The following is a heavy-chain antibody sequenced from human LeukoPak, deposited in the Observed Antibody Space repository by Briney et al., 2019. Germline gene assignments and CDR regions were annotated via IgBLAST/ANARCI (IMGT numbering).Heavy chain of an antibody. CDR3: AREGGITFDY. CDR2: ISYDGSNK. D-gene: IGHD1-14*01. V-gene: IGHV3-30-3*01. CDR1: GFTFSSCA. J-gene: IGHJ4*02. Sequence: PGGSLRLSCAASGFTFSSCAMHWVRQAPGKGLEWVAVISYDGSNKYYADSVKGRFTISRDNSKNTLYLQMNSLRAEDTAVYYCAREGGITFDYWGQGTLVTVSS.